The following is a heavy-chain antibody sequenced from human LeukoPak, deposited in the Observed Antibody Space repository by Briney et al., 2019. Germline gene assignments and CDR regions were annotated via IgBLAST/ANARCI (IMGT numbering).Heavy chain of an antibody. Sequence: PGGSLRLSCAASGFTFSTYTMNWVRQTPGKGLEWVSSISSSDSYIYYADSVKGRFTISRDNAKNSLYLQMNSLRAEDTAVYYCARVHYDFWSGYYRYYFDYWGQGTLVTVSS. CDR1: GFTFSTYT. J-gene: IGHJ4*02. V-gene: IGHV3-21*01. D-gene: IGHD3-3*01. CDR3: ARVHYDFWSGYYRYYFDY. CDR2: ISSSDSYI.